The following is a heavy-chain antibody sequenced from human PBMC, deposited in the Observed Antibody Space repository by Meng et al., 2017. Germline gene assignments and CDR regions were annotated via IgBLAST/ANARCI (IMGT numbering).Heavy chain of an antibody. CDR2: SRNKAKSYPT. Sequence: VRSWGSGGALVRAGEAPRFSFTASGFTFSDQYIDWVRQAPGKGLEWVGSSRNKAKSYPTEYAASVKGRFTVSRDASKNSLFLQMTSLKTDDTAVYFCVRVGISYDFDYWGQGTVVTVSS. J-gene: IGHJ4*02. CDR3: VRVGISYDFDY. CDR1: GFTFSDQY. V-gene: IGHV3-72*01. D-gene: IGHD7-27*01.